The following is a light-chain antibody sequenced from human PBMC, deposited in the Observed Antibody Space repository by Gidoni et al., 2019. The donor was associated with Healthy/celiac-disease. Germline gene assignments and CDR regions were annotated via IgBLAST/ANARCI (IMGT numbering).Light chain of an antibody. Sequence: EIVLTQSPATLSLSPGERATLSCRASQCVSSYLAWYQQKPGQAPRLLIYDASNRATGIPARFSGSGSGTDFTLTISSLEPEDFAVYYCQQRSNWLTFGGGTKVEIK. CDR1: QCVSSY. J-gene: IGKJ4*01. CDR2: DAS. CDR3: QQRSNWLT. V-gene: IGKV3-11*01.